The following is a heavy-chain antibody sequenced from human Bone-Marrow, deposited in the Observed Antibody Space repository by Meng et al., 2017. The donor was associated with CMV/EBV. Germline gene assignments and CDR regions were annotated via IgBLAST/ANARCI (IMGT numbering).Heavy chain of an antibody. Sequence: SQKISSAASGFTFDDYAMHWVRQAPGKGLEWVSGISWNSGSIGYADSVKGRFTISRDNAKNSLYLQMNSLRAEDMALYYCAKAGVGVTYFDYWGQGTLVTVSS. CDR1: GFTFDDYA. V-gene: IGHV3-9*03. J-gene: IGHJ4*02. CDR2: ISWNSGSI. D-gene: IGHD1-26*01. CDR3: AKAGVGVTYFDY.